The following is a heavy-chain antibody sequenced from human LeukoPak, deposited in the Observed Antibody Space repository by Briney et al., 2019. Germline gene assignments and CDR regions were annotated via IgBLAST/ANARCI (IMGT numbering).Heavy chain of an antibody. CDR3: AREYSTSPWAFDS. J-gene: IGHJ3*02. CDR2: ISSSSATT. Sequence: GGSLRLSCAASGFTFSIYEMNWVRQAPGKGLDWVSHISSSSATTYYADSVKGRFTISRDNAKNSLYLQMNSLRVEDTAVYYWAREYSTSPWAFDSWGQGTMVTVSS. V-gene: IGHV3-48*03. CDR1: GFTFSIYE. D-gene: IGHD6-6*01.